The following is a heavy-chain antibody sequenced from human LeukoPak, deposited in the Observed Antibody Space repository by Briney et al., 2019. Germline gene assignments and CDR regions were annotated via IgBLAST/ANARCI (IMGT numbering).Heavy chain of an antibody. CDR1: GFTFSIAS. J-gene: IGHJ4*02. CDR2: IKSKTDGGTT. Sequence: GGSLRLSCVASGFTFSIASMSWVRQAPGKGLEWVGQIKSKTDGGTTDCAAPVKDRFTISRDDSKSTLYVQMNGLKIDDTAVYYCTLRGSSGYSYWGQGTLVTVSS. CDR3: TLRGSSGYSY. D-gene: IGHD3-22*01. V-gene: IGHV3-15*01.